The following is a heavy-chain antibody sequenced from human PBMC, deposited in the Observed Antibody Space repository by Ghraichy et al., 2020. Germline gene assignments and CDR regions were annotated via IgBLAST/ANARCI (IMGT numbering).Heavy chain of an antibody. Sequence: GGSLRLSCAASGFTVSSNYMSWVRQAPGKGLEWVSVIYSGGSTYYADSVKGRFTISRHNSKNTLYLQMNSLRAEDTAVYYCARIWGGSYSDAFDIWGQGTMVTVSS. D-gene: IGHD1-26*01. J-gene: IGHJ3*02. CDR1: GFTVSSNY. CDR2: IYSGGST. CDR3: ARIWGGSYSDAFDI. V-gene: IGHV3-53*04.